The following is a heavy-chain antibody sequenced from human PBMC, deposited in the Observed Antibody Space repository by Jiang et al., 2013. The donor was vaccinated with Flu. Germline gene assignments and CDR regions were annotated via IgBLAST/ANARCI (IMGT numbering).Heavy chain of an antibody. J-gene: IGHJ4*02. D-gene: IGHD3-16*01. CDR1: GFTFSNYA. CDR2: ISGSGGSI. CDR3: AKGPFDYVWGTGFDY. Sequence: VQLLESGGGLVQPGGSLRLSCAASGFTFSNYAMNWVRQAPGKGLQWVSGISGSGGSIYQADSVKGRFTISRDNSKNTLYLQMNSLRVDDTAEYYCAKGPFDYVWGTGFDYWGQGTLVTVSS. V-gene: IGHV3-23*01.